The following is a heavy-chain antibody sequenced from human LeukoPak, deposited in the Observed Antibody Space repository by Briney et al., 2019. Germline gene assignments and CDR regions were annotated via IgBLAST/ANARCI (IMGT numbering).Heavy chain of an antibody. V-gene: IGHV4-59*08. CDR1: GGSISSYY. CDR2: IYYSGST. Sequence: SETPPLTCTVSGGSISSYYWSWIRQPPGKGLEWIGYIYYSGSTNYNPSLKSRVTISVDTSKNQFSLKLSSVTAADTAVYYCARHQSSGSRPFDYWGQGTLVTVSS. CDR3: ARHQSSGSRPFDY. J-gene: IGHJ4*02. D-gene: IGHD3-10*01.